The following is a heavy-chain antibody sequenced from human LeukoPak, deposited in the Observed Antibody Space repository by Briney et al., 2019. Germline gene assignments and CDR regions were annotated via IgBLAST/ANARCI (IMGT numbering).Heavy chain of an antibody. D-gene: IGHD6-19*01. J-gene: IGHJ4*02. Sequence: GGSLRLSCAASGFTFSSYSMNWVRQAPGKGLEWVSYIRSDGSTIYYADSVKGRFTISRDNARNSLYLQMNSLRDEDTAVYYCAGEAVAAPGYWGQGTLVTVSS. V-gene: IGHV3-48*02. CDR2: IRSDGSTI. CDR1: GFTFSSYS. CDR3: AGEAVAAPGY.